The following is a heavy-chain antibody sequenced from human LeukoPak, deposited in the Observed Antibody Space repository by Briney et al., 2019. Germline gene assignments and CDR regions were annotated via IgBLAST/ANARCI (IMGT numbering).Heavy chain of an antibody. V-gene: IGHV3-23*01. Sequence: QPGGSLRLSCAASGFTFSSYAMSWVRQAPGRGLKWVSAISGSGGSTYYADSVKGRFTISRDNSKNTLYLQMNSLRAEDTAVYYCAKDLDSSGYYQFDYWGQGTLVTVSS. J-gene: IGHJ4*02. D-gene: IGHD3-22*01. CDR3: AKDLDSSGYYQFDY. CDR1: GFTFSSYA. CDR2: ISGSGGST.